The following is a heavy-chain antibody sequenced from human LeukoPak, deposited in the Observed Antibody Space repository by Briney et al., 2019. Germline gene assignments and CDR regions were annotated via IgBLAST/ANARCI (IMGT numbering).Heavy chain of an antibody. J-gene: IGHJ5*02. D-gene: IGHD3-16*02. CDR3: ARDADGGSYHNWFDP. V-gene: IGHV1-69*05. Sequence: ASVKASCKASGGTFSSYAISWVRQAPGQGLEWMGGIIPIFGTANYAQKFQGRVTITTDESTSTAYMELSSLRSEDTAVYYCARDADGGSYHNWFDPWGQGTLVTVSS. CDR2: IIPIFGTA. CDR1: GGTFSSYA.